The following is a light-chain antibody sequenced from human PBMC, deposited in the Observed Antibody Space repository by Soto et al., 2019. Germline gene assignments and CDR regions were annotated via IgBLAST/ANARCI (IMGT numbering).Light chain of an antibody. CDR2: DAS. Sequence: DIQMTQSPSTLSASVGDRVTITCRASQSISSWLAWYQQKPGKAPKLLIYDASTLESGFSSRFSGSGSGTEFTLSISSLQPDDFAAFYCQQYNSNLYTFGQGTKLEIK. CDR1: QSISSW. J-gene: IGKJ2*01. CDR3: QQYNSNLYT. V-gene: IGKV1-5*01.